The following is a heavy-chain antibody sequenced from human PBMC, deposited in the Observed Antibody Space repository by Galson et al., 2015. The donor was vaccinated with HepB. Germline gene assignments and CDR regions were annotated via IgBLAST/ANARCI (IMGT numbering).Heavy chain of an antibody. Sequence: SLRLSCAASGFTFSSYDMHWVRQATGKGLEWVSAIGTAGDTYYPGSVKGRFTISRENAKNSLYLQMNSLRAGDTAVYYCARGGYSGSYYLDPDAFDIWGQGTMVTVSS. D-gene: IGHD1-26*01. V-gene: IGHV3-13*01. J-gene: IGHJ3*02. CDR2: IGTAGDT. CDR1: GFTFSSYD. CDR3: ARGGYSGSYYLDPDAFDI.